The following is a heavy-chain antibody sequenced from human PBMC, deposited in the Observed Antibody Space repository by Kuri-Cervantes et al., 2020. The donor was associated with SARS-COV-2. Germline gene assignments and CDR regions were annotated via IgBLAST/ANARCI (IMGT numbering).Heavy chain of an antibody. CDR1: GFSLSTSGVG. Sequence: SGPTLVKPTQTLTLTCTFSGFSLSTSGVGVGWIRQPPGKALEWLAHIFSNDEKSYSTSLKSRLTISKDTSKSQVVLTMTNMDPVDTATYYCARSSRGYSYGNFDYWGQGTLVTVSS. CDR2: IFSNDEK. J-gene: IGHJ4*02. D-gene: IGHD5-18*01. V-gene: IGHV2-26*01. CDR3: ARSSRGYSYGNFDY.